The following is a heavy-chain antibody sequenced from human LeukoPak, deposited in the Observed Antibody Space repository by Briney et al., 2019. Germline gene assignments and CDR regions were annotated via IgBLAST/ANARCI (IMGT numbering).Heavy chain of an antibody. CDR2: INPNSGGT. CDR3: ARARGVRGVTSYFDY. CDR1: GYTFTSYG. D-gene: IGHD3-10*01. Sequence: ASVKVSCKASGYTFTSYGISWVRQAPGQGLEWMGRINPNSGGTNYAQKFQGWVTMTRDTSISTAYMELSRLRSDDTAVYYCARARGVRGVTSYFDYWGQGTLVTVSS. V-gene: IGHV1-2*04. J-gene: IGHJ4*02.